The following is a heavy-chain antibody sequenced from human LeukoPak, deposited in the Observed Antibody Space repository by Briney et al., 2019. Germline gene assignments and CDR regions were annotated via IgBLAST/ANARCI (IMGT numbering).Heavy chain of an antibody. CDR3: ASYKMVRGVIIPYFDY. V-gene: IGHV1-18*01. CDR2: ISAYNGNT. Sequence: GASVKVSCKASGYTFTSYGISWVRQAPGQGLEWMGWISAYNGNTNYAQKLQGRVTMTTDTSTSTAYMELRSLTSDDTAVYYCASYKMVRGVIIPYFDYWGQGTLVTVSS. D-gene: IGHD3-10*01. J-gene: IGHJ4*02. CDR1: GYTFTSYG.